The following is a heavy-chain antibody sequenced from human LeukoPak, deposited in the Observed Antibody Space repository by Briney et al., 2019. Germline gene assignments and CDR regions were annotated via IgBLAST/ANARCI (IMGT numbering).Heavy chain of an antibody. V-gene: IGHV4-34*01. Sequence: SETLSLTCAVYGGSFSGYYWSWIRQPPGKGLEWIGEINHSGSTNYNPSLKSRVTISVDTSKNQFSLKLSSVTAADTAVYYCARLYYYGSGTHFDYWGQGTLVTVSS. D-gene: IGHD3-10*01. J-gene: IGHJ4*02. CDR2: INHSGST. CDR3: ARLYYYGSGTHFDY. CDR1: GGSFSGYY.